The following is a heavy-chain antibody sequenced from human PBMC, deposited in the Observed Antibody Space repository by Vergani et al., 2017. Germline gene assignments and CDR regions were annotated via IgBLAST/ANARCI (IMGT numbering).Heavy chain of an antibody. CDR2: INPNSGGK. V-gene: IGHV1-2*02. Sequence: QVQLVQSGAEVKKPGASVKVSCKASGYTFTGYYMHWVRQAPGQGLEWMGWINPNSGGKNYAQKFQGRVTMTRDTSISTAYMELSRLRSDDTAVYYCARAERGYSYGYYWGQGTLVTVSS. CDR3: ARAERGYSYGYY. CDR1: GYTFTGYY. J-gene: IGHJ4*02. D-gene: IGHD5-18*01.